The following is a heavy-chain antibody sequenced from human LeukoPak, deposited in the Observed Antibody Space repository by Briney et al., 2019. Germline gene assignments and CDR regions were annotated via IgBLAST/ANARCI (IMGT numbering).Heavy chain of an antibody. J-gene: IGHJ3*02. CDR1: GYTFTGYY. Sequence: ASVKVSCKAFGYTFTGYYIHWVRQAPGQGLKWMGRINPKSGGTNYAQKFQGRVTMTRDTSISTAYMELSRLRSDDTAVYYCARGGDYYDSSGYYDDAFDIWGQGTMITVSS. CDR3: ARGGDYYDSSGYYDDAFDI. D-gene: IGHD3-22*01. V-gene: IGHV1-2*06. CDR2: INPKSGGT.